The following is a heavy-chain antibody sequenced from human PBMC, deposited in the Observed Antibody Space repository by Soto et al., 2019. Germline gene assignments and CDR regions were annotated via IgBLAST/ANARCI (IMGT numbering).Heavy chain of an antibody. V-gene: IGHV3-21*01. CDR3: ARGPPSRGYYDSSGYYPRGHAFDI. CDR1: GFTFSSYS. CDR2: ISSSSSYI. J-gene: IGHJ3*02. Sequence: GGSLRLSCAASGFTFSSYSMNWVRQAPGKGLEWVSSISSSSSYIYYADSVKGRFTISRDNAKNSLYLQMNSLRAEDTAVYYCARGPPSRGYYDSSGYYPRGHAFDIWGQGTMVTVSS. D-gene: IGHD3-22*01.